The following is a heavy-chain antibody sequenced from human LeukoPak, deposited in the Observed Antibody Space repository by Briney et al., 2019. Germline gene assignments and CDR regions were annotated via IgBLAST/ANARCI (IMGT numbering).Heavy chain of an antibody. Sequence: ASVKVSCKASGYTFTDYYIHWVRQAPGQGLEWMGWIDPNSGGTNYAQKFQGRVTMTRDTSISTAYMELSRLRSDDTAVYYCARGRMWYDSSGYSSRFQHWGQGTLVTVSS. V-gene: IGHV1-2*02. CDR2: IDPNSGGT. J-gene: IGHJ1*01. D-gene: IGHD3-22*01. CDR3: ARGRMWYDSSGYSSRFQH. CDR1: GYTFTDYY.